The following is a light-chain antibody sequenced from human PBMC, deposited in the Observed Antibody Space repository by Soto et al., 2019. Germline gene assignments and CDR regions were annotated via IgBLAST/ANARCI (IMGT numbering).Light chain of an antibody. CDR3: QQYGSSPTT. Sequence: EIVMTQSPATLSVSPGERATLSFRASQSVSSDLAWYQQKPGQAPRRLIFGASFRATGIPDRFSGSGSGTDFTLTISRLEPEDFAVYYCQQYGSSPTTFGQGTKVDIK. V-gene: IGKV3-20*01. J-gene: IGKJ1*01. CDR1: QSVSSD. CDR2: GAS.